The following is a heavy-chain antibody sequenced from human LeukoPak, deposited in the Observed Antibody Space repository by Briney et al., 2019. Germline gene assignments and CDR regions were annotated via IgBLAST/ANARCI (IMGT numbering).Heavy chain of an antibody. CDR2: NHSTGGL. CDR1: DGSITDYY. D-gene: IGHD2-2*01. J-gene: IGHJ4*02. CDR3: TRRLRCRSPGCYPHY. V-gene: IGHV4-4*07. Sequence: SDTLSLTCTVSDGSITDYYWSGIAKPAGGGLEGIRRNHSTGGLHYNPFHKNLVLMPVHTSRTQFPPELTPVTPADPAVYYCTRRLRCRSPGCYPHYWGQGTLVTVCS.